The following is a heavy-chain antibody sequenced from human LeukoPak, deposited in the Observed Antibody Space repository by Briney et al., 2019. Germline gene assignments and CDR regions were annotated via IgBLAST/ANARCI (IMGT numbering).Heavy chain of an antibody. D-gene: IGHD3-22*01. J-gene: IGHJ4*02. CDR3: AREGPSYYDSSGYSKTYYFDY. Sequence: PSETLSLTCTVYGGSISSYYWSWIRQPAGKGLEWIGRIYTSGSTNYNPSLKSRVTMSVDTSKNQFSLKLSSVTAADTAVYYWAREGPSYYDSSGYSKTYYFDYWGQGTLVTVSS. CDR1: GGSISSYY. V-gene: IGHV4-4*07. CDR2: IYTSGST.